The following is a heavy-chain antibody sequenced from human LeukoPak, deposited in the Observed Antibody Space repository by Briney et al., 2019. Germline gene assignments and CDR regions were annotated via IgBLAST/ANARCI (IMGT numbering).Heavy chain of an antibody. V-gene: IGHV3-74*01. CDR3: VRNLDFWGDSEDY. J-gene: IGHJ4*02. D-gene: IGHD3-3*01. Sequence: GSLRLSCAASGFTFSSYWMHWVRQAPGKGLVWVSRINSDWSTTTHADSVKGRFTISRDNAKNTLYLQMNSLRAEDTAVYYCVRNLDFWGDSEDYWGQGTLVTVSS. CDR2: INSDWSTT. CDR1: GFTFSSYW.